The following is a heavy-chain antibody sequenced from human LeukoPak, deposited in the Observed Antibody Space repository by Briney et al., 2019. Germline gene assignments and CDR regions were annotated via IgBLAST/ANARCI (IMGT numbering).Heavy chain of an antibody. CDR3: ARDSSSWDYYYGMDV. CDR2: ITSTSSTI. D-gene: IGHD6-13*01. V-gene: IGHV3-48*01. J-gene: IGHJ6*02. CDR1: GFTFSSYA. Sequence: PGGSLRLSCAASGFTFSSYAMSWVRQAPGKGLEWVSYITSTSSTIYYADSVKGRFTISRDNSKNTLYLQMNSLRAEDTAVYYCARDSSSWDYYYGMDVWGQGTTVTVSS.